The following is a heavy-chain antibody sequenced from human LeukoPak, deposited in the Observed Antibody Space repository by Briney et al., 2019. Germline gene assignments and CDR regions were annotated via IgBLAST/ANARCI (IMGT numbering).Heavy chain of an antibody. CDR2: ISSSGSTI. V-gene: IGHV3-48*03. Sequence: GESLRLSCAASGFTFSSYEMNWVRQAPGKGLEWFSYISSSGSTIYYADSVKGRFTISRDNAKNSLYLQMNSLRAEDTAVYYCARGRETWIWECGEFDYWGQGTLVTVSS. CDR3: ARGRETWIWECGEFDY. CDR1: GFTFSSYE. D-gene: IGHD5-12*01. J-gene: IGHJ4*02.